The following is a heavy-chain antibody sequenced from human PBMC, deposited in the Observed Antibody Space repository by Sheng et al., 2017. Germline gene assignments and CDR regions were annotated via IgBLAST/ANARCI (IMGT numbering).Heavy chain of an antibody. CDR3: ARVRDWGS. CDR2: INSDGRVI. D-gene: IGHD7-27*01. V-gene: IGHV3-74*01. Sequence: EVQLVESGGGLVQPGGSLRLSCAASGFSFNTNWMHWVRQAPGKGLEWVSRINSDGRVIGYANSVKGRFTISRDNAKNTVYLQMNYLRAEDTAIYYCARVRDWGSWGRGTLVTVS. J-gene: IGHJ5*02. CDR1: GFSFNTNW.